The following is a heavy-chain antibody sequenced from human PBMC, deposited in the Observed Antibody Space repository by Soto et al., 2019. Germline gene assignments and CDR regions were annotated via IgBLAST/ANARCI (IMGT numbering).Heavy chain of an antibody. CDR3: ARHGYSSGWMGRDFDY. CDR1: GGSISSSSYY. CDR2: IYYSGST. D-gene: IGHD6-19*01. J-gene: IGHJ4*02. Sequence: SETLSLTCTVSGGSISSSSYYWGWIRQPPGKGLEWIGSIYYSGSTYYNPSLKSRVTISVDTSKNQFSLKLSSVTAADTAVYYCARHGYSSGWMGRDFDYWGQGTLVTVSS. V-gene: IGHV4-39*01.